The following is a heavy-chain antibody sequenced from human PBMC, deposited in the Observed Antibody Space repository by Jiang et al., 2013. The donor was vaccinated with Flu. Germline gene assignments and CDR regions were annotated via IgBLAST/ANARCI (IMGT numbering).Heavy chain of an antibody. D-gene: IGHD6-19*01. V-gene: IGHV4-34*01. CDR3: ARGGRYSSGLRP. J-gene: IGHJ5*02. CDR2: INHSGST. Sequence: LLKPSETLSLTCAVYGGSFSGYYWSWIRQPPGKGLEWIGEINHSGSTNYNPSLKSRVTISVDTSKNQFSLKLSSVTAADTAVYYCARGGRYSSGLRPWGQGTLVTVSS. CDR1: GGSFSGYY.